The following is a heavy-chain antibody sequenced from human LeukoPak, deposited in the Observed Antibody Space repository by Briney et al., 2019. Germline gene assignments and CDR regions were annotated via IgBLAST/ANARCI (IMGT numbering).Heavy chain of an antibody. V-gene: IGHV4-59*01. CDR2: IYYSGST. Sequence: PSETLSLTCTVSGGSISTCYWSWIRQPPGKGLEWIGYIYYSGSTKYNPSLKSRVIISVDTSKNQFSLKLNSVTAADTAVYYCARKFGDGFDIWGQGSMVTVSS. CDR3: ARKFGDGFDI. D-gene: IGHD3-10*01. CDR1: GGSISTCY. J-gene: IGHJ3*02.